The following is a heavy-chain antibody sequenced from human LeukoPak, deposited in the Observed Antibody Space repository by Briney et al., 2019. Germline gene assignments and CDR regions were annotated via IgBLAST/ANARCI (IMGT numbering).Heavy chain of an antibody. Sequence: ASVKVSCKASGCTFTSYGISWVRQAPGQGLEWMGWISAYNGNTNYAQKLQGRVTMTTDTSTSTAYMELRSLRSDDTAVYYCAREDFWSGYYPRHYYGMDVWGQGTTVTVSS. CDR3: AREDFWSGYYPRHYYGMDV. CDR1: GCTFTSYG. CDR2: ISAYNGNT. V-gene: IGHV1-18*01. J-gene: IGHJ6*02. D-gene: IGHD3-3*01.